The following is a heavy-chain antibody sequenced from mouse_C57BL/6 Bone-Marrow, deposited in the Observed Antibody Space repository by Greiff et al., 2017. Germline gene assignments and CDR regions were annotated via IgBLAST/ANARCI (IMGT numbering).Heavy chain of an antibody. J-gene: IGHJ3*01. CDR1: GYTFTGYW. D-gene: IGHD1-1*01. V-gene: IGHV1-9*01. Sequence: QVQLQQSGAELMKPGASVKLSCKATGYTFTGYWIEWVKQRPGHGLEWIGEILPGSGSTNYNEKFKGKATFTADKSSNTAYMQLRSLTTDDSAIYYCARRAKVYYYGSSPAWFAYWGQGTLVTVSA. CDR3: ARRAKVYYYGSSPAWFAY. CDR2: ILPGSGST.